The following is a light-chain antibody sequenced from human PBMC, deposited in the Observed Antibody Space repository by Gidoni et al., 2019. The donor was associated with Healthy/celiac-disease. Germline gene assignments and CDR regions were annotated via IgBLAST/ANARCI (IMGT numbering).Light chain of an antibody. V-gene: IGLV3-1*01. CDR1: KLGDKY. J-gene: IGLJ2*01. Sequence: SYELTQPPSVSVSPGQTASITGSGDKLGDKYACWYQQKPGQSPVLVIYQASKRPSGIPERFSGSNSGNTATLTISGTQTMDEADYYCQAWDSSLVVFGGGTKLTVL. CDR3: QAWDSSLVV. CDR2: QAS.